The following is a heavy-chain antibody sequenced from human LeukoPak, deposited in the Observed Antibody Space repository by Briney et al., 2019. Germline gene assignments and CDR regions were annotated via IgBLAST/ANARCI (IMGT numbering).Heavy chain of an antibody. V-gene: IGHV4-59*01. CDR2: IYYSGST. CDR3: ARDRVFGYSYGLDY. Sequence: SETLSLTCTVSGCSISSYYWSWIRQPPGKGLEWIGYIYYSGSTNYNPSLKSRVTISVDTSKNQFSLKLSSVTAADTAVYYCARDRVFGYSYGLDYWGQGTLVTVSS. D-gene: IGHD5-18*01. J-gene: IGHJ4*02. CDR1: GCSISSYY.